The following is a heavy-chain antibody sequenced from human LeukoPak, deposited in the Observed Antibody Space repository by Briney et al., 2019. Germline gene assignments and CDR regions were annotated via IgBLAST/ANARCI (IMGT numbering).Heavy chain of an antibody. Sequence: AGASLRLSCAASGFTFSSYCMHWVRQAPGAGLGCVAVISYDGSNKYYADSVKGRFTISRDNSKNTLYLQMNSLRDEDTAVYYCAKDCGGGTTSYYYYGMDVWGQGTTVTASS. CDR2: ISYDGSNK. CDR1: GFTFSSYC. CDR3: AKDCGGGTTSYYYYGMDV. V-gene: IGHV3-30*18. J-gene: IGHJ6*02. D-gene: IGHD2-21*01.